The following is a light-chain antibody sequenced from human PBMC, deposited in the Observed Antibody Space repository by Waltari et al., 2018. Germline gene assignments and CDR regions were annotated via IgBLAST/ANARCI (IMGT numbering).Light chain of an antibody. CDR1: GSDIASYT. V-gene: IGLV1-44*01. CDR3: AAWDDSLNSVF. CDR2: RAN. J-gene: IGLJ2*01. Sequence: QFLLTQPPSASGTPGQTVTISCSGTGSDIASYTVHWYQHLPRAAPKLLIYRANQRPSGGPDRFSASKFGTSASLAISGLQSEDEAHYFCAAWDDSLNSVFFGGGTRLTVL.